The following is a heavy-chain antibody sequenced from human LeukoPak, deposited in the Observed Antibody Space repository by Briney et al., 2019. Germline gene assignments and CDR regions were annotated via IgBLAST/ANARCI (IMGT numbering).Heavy chain of an antibody. CDR3: ARDGRDGYSPFDY. CDR1: GFTFDEYG. V-gene: IGHV3-20*04. CDR2: INWNGGST. Sequence: PGGSLRLSCTASGFTFDEYGMSWVRQAPGEGLEWVSGINWNGGSTGYADSVKGRFTISRDNAKNSLYLQMNSLTAEDTALYYCARDGRDGYSPFDYWGQGTLVTVPS. J-gene: IGHJ4*02. D-gene: IGHD5-24*01.